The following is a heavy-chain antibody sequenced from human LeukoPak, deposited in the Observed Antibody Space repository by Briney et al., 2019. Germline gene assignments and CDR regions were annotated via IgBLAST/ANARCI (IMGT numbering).Heavy chain of an antibody. CDR2: IKQDGSEK. CDR3: ARASDTYYYDSSGPPVSY. CDR1: GFTFSSYW. D-gene: IGHD3-22*01. J-gene: IGHJ4*02. V-gene: IGHV3-7*01. Sequence: PGGSLRLSCAASGFTFSSYWMSWVRQAPGKGLEWVANIKQDGSEKYYVDSVKGRFTISRDNAKNSLYLQMNSLRAEDTAVYYCARASDTYYYDSSGPPVSYWGQGTLVTVSS.